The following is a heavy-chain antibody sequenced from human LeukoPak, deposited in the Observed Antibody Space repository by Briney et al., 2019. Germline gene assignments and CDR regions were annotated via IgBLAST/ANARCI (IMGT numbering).Heavy chain of an antibody. Sequence: PGGSLRLSCTASGFDFSSYAMSWVRQAPGKGLEWVSVSSGSGGSTYHADSVKGRFTISRDNSKNTLYLQMNSLRAEDTALYYCAKDHSQAKYSITWKFDPWGQGTLVTVSS. CDR1: GFDFSSYA. V-gene: IGHV3-23*01. J-gene: IGHJ5*02. CDR2: SSGSGGST. D-gene: IGHD6-13*01. CDR3: AKDHSQAKYSITWKFDP.